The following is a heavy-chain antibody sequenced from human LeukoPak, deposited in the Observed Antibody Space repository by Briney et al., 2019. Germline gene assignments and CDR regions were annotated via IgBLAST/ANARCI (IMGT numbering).Heavy chain of an antibody. Sequence: KTSETLSLTCAVYGGSFSGYYWSWIRQPPGKGLEWIGEINHSGSTNYNPSRKTRATTSVDTPKNQFSLKLSSVTAADTAVYYCARGRRGVPAVFDYWGQGTLVTVSS. CDR1: GGSFSGYY. CDR2: INHSGST. V-gene: IGHV4-34*01. D-gene: IGHD2-2*01. CDR3: ARGRRGVPAVFDY. J-gene: IGHJ4*02.